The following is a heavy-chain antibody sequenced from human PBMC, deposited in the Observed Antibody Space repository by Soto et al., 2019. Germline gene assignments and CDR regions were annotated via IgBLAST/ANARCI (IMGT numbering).Heavy chain of an antibody. CDR3: ARYNTRTSFGVAYSTPDV. Sequence: GGSLSLSCAASGFTFSSYSMNWVRQAPGKGLEWVSSISSSSSYIYYADSVKGRFTISRDNAKNSLYLQMNSLRAEDTAVYYCARYNTRTSFGVAYSTPDVWGQGTTVTVSS. CDR1: GFTFSSYS. D-gene: IGHD3-3*01. J-gene: IGHJ6*02. CDR2: ISSSSSYI. V-gene: IGHV3-21*01.